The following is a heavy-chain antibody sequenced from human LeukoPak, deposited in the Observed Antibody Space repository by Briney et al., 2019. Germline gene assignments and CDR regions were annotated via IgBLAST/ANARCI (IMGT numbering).Heavy chain of an antibody. D-gene: IGHD4-17*01. Sequence: WGSLTLTCAASGCTFSSYSMNWVRQAPGKGLEWVSSISSSSSYIYYADSVKGRFTISRDNAKNSLYLQMNSLRAEDTAVYYCARDGHGDYFDYWGQGTLVTVSS. CDR3: ARDGHGDYFDY. J-gene: IGHJ4*02. CDR1: GCTFSSYS. CDR2: ISSSSSYI. V-gene: IGHV3-21*01.